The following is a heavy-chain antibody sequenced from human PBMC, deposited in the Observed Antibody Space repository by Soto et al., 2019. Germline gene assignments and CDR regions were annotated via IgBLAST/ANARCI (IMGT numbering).Heavy chain of an antibody. V-gene: IGHV3-23*01. J-gene: IGHJ4*02. CDR3: AKREARTGSYFD. CDR2: FTSPGVT. Sequence: EVQLLESGGGLVQPGGSLRLSCEASGFTIINYAMTWLRQAPGQGLEWVSTFTSPGVTYYADSVKGRFTISRDTSKNTLLLQMNSLRAEDTAVYYCAKREARTGSYFDWGQGTLVTVSP. CDR1: GFTIINYA. D-gene: IGHD1-26*01.